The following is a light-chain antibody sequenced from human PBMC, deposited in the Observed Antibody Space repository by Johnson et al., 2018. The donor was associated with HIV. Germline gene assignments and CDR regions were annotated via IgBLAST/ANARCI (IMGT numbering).Light chain of an antibody. CDR2: DNN. CDR3: GTWDSSLSVYV. J-gene: IGLJ1*01. Sequence: QSVLTQPPSVSAAPGQKVTISCSGSSSNIGNNYVSWYQQLPGTAPKLLIYDNNKRPSGIPDRFSGSKSGTSATLGITGLKTGDEAEYYCGTWDSSLSVYVVGTGTKVTVL. V-gene: IGLV1-51*01. CDR1: SSNIGNNY.